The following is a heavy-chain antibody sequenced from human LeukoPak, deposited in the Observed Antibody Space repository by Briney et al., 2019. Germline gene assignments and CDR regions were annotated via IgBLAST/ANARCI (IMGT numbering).Heavy chain of an antibody. CDR2: INPNSGGT. J-gene: IGHJ4*02. Sequence: EASVKVSCKASGYTFTGYYMHWVRQAPGQGLEWMGRINPNSGGTNYAQKFQGRVTMTRDTSISTAYMELSSLRSDDTAVFYCAKNRAGDYADYWGQGTLVTVSS. D-gene: IGHD4-17*01. CDR1: GYTFTGYY. CDR3: AKNRAGDYADY. V-gene: IGHV1-2*06.